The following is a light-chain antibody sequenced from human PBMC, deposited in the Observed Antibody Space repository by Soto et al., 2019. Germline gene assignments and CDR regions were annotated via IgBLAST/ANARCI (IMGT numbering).Light chain of an antibody. V-gene: IGKV3-11*01. CDR3: QQRFSWPPLT. CDR1: QGISSW. CDR2: DAS. J-gene: IGKJ4*01. Sequence: TQSPSSVSASVGDRVTITCRASQGISSWLAWYQQKPGQAPRLLIYDASNRATGIPARFSGSGSGTDFTLTISSLEPEDFAVYYCQQRFSWPPLTFGGGTKVEIK.